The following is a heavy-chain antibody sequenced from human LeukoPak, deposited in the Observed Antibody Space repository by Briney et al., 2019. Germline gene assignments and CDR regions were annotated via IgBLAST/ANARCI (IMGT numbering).Heavy chain of an antibody. CDR2: IYFSGST. CDR1: GGSISSSSYY. J-gene: IGHJ4*02. Sequence: SETLSLTCTVSGGSISSSSYYWGWIRQPPGKGLEWIGNIYFSGSTYYNPSLKSRVTISVDTSKNQFSLKLSSVTAADTAVYYCASTYYYDSRGYHSHFDSWGQGTLVTVSS. CDR3: ASTYYYDSRGYHSHFDS. D-gene: IGHD3-22*01. V-gene: IGHV4-39*01.